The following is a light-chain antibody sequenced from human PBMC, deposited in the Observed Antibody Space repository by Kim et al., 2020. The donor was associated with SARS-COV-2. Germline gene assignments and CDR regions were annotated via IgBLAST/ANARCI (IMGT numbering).Light chain of an antibody. J-gene: IGKJ5*01. V-gene: IGKV1-17*01. CDR1: QDIRND. CDR3: LQQNSYAIT. Sequence: ASVGDRVTITCRASQDIRNDGGWYQQKPGRAPKRLIYGASSLESGVRSRFSGSGSGTEFTLTISSRQPEDCATDGWLQQNSYAITVGQGRRLGIK. CDR2: GAS.